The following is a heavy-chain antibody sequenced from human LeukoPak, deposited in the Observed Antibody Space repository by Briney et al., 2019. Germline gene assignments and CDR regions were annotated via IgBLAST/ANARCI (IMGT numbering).Heavy chain of an antibody. J-gene: IGHJ2*01. CDR2: ISYDGGNK. Sequence: PGGSLRLSCAASGFTFSSYAMHWGRQAPGKGLEWVAVISYDGGNKYYADSVKGRFTISRDNSKNTMYMQMNSLRAEDTAVYYCARAGGGPTTLYWYFDIWGRGTLVTVSS. CDR1: GFTFSSYA. V-gene: IGHV3-30*04. D-gene: IGHD1-7*01. CDR3: ARAGGGPTTLYWYFDI.